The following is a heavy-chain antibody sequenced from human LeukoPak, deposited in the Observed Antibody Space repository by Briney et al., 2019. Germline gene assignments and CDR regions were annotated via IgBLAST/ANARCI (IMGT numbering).Heavy chain of an antibody. D-gene: IGHD3-22*01. V-gene: IGHV1-46*01. Sequence: EASVKVSCKASGYTFTSYYMHWVRQAPGQGLEWMGIINPSGGSTSYAQKFQGRVTMTRDTSTSTVYMELSSLRSEDTAVYYCARDPDLPYYYDSSGYQPFSDYWGQGTLVTVSP. CDR1: GYTFTSYY. CDR2: INPSGGST. CDR3: ARDPDLPYYYDSSGYQPFSDY. J-gene: IGHJ4*02.